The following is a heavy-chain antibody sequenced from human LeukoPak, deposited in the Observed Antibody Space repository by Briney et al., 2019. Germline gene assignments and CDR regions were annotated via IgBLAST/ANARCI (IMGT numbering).Heavy chain of an antibody. V-gene: IGHV5-51*01. CDR1: GYSFSSYW. D-gene: IGHD1-1*01. CDR3: ARRRGTTGTTSNWFDP. J-gene: IGHJ5*02. Sequence: GASLKISCKGSGYSFSSYWIAWVRQMPGKGLEWMGIIYPGDSDTRYSPSFQGQVTISADKSISTAYLQWSSLKASDTAMYYCARRRGTTGTTSNWFDPWGQGTLVTVSS. CDR2: IYPGDSDT.